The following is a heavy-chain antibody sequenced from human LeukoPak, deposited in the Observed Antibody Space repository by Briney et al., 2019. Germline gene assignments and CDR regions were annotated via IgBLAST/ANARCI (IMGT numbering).Heavy chain of an antibody. CDR3: AKKPEKGYYYDSSGLIDY. V-gene: IGHV3-23*01. D-gene: IGHD3-22*01. J-gene: IGHJ4*02. CDR1: GFTFSSYA. CDR2: ITSDART. Sequence: GGSLRLSCAASGFTFSSYAMHWVRQAPGKGLECVSSITSDARTYYADFARGRFTISRDNSKSTLFLHMNSLRAEDTAIYYCAKKPEKGYYYDSSGLIDYWGQGTLVTVSS.